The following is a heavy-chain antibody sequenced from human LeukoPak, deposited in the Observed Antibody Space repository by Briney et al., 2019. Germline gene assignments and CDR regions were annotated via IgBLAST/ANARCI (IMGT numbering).Heavy chain of an antibody. CDR2: INAGNGNT. J-gene: IGHJ4*02. V-gene: IGHV1-3*01. Sequence: PGASVKVSCKASGYTFTSYAMHWVRQAPGQRLEWMGWINAGNGNTKYSQKFHGRVTITRDTSASTAYMELSSLRSEDTAVYYCARVLSGYYFDYWGQGTLVTVSS. CDR3: ARVLSGYYFDY. D-gene: IGHD6-25*01. CDR1: GYTFTSYA.